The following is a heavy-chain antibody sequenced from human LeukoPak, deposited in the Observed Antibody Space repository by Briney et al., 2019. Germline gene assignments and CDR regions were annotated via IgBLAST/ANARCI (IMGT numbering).Heavy chain of an antibody. Sequence: EASVKVSCKASGGTFSSYAISWVRQAPGQGLEWMGRIIPILGIANYAQKFQGRVTITADKSTSTAYMELSSLRSEDTAVYYCARGESMVRGVILGYFQHWGQGTLVTVSS. CDR1: GGTFSSYA. V-gene: IGHV1-69*04. J-gene: IGHJ1*01. D-gene: IGHD3-10*01. CDR2: IIPILGIA. CDR3: ARGESMVRGVILGYFQH.